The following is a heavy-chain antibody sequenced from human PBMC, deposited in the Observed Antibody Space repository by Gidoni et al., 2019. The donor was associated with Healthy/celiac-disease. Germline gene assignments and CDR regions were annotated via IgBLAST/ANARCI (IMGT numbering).Heavy chain of an antibody. D-gene: IGHD6-19*01. CDR3: ARVSSGWYGY. Sequence: QMQLQESGPGLVKPSQTLSLTCTVAGGSISSGGYYCSGIRQHPGKGLEWIGYIYYSGSTYYNPSLKCRVTISVYTSKNQFSLKLSSVTAADTAVYYCARVSSGWYGYWGQGTLVTVSS. CDR1: GGSISSGGYY. V-gene: IGHV4-31*03. CDR2: IYYSGST. J-gene: IGHJ4*02.